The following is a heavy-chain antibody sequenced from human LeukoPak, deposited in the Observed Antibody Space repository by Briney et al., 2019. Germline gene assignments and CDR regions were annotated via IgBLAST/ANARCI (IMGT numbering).Heavy chain of an antibody. CDR3: ARLGYSSGSVDY. CDR2: LYYSVST. V-gene: IGHV4-59*01. D-gene: IGHD5-18*01. CDR1: VGSISSYY. J-gene: IGHJ4*02. Sequence: PSETLSLTCTVSVGSISSYYWSWIRQPPGKGLEWIGYLYYSVSTNYNPSLKSRVTISVDTSKNQFSLKLSSVTAADTAVYYCARLGYSSGSVDYWGQGTLVTVSS.